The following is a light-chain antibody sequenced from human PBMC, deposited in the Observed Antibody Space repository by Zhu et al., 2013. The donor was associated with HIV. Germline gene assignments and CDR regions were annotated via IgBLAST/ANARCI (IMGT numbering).Light chain of an antibody. Sequence: DIQMTQSPSSLSASIGDRVTITCRASQSISNYLNWYQQKPGKAPKLLIYAASSLQSGVPSRFSGSGSGTDFTLTISSLQPEDFATYYCPKSYRTPWTFGQGTKVEIK. CDR1: QSISNY. CDR2: AAS. J-gene: IGKJ1*01. CDR3: PKSYRTPWT. V-gene: IGKV1-39*01.